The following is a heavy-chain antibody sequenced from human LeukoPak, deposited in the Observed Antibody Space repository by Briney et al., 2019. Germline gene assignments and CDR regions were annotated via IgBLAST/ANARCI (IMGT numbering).Heavy chain of an antibody. Sequence: ASVKVSCKASGGTFSSYAISWVRQAPGQGLEWMGGIIPIFGTANYAQKFQGRVTITADESTSTAYMELSSLRSEDTAVYYCAREGSTDYYFDYWGQGTLVTVSS. CDR2: IIPIFGTA. CDR3: AREGSTDYYFDY. D-gene: IGHD3/OR15-3a*01. CDR1: GGTFSSYA. J-gene: IGHJ4*02. V-gene: IGHV1-69*13.